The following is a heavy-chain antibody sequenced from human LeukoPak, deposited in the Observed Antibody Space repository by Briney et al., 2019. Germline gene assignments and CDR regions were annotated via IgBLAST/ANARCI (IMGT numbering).Heavy chain of an antibody. Sequence: ASVKVSCKASGYTFTCYYMHWVRQAPGQGLEWMGWINPNSGGTNYAQKFQGRVTMTRDTSISTAYMELSRLRSDDTAVYYCARDVSSGWYTDLHWFDPWGQGTLVTVSS. J-gene: IGHJ5*02. CDR2: INPNSGGT. CDR3: ARDVSSGWYTDLHWFDP. CDR1: GYTFTCYY. D-gene: IGHD6-19*01. V-gene: IGHV1-2*02.